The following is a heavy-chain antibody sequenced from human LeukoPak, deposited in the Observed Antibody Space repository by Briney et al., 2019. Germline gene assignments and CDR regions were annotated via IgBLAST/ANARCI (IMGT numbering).Heavy chain of an antibody. J-gene: IGHJ4*02. V-gene: IGHV4-4*07. CDR2: IYTSGST. D-gene: IGHD3-3*01. CDR3: ARDLYDFWSGYLYFDY. CDR1: GGSISSYY. Sequence: SETLSLTCTVSGGSISSYYWSWIRQPAGKGLEWIGCIYTSGSTNYNPSLKSRVTMSVDTSKNQFSLKLSSVTAADTAVYYCARDLYDFWSGYLYFDYWGQGTLVTVSS.